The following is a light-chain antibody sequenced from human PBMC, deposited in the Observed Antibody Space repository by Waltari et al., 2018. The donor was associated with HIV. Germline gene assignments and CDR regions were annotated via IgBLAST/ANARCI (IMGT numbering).Light chain of an antibody. V-gene: IGKV1-17*01. CDR2: AAS. CDR3: LQHNSYPWT. Sequence: DIQMTQSPSSLSASVGDRLTITCRAIQGIRNDLDWYQQKPGKAPKRLIYAASSLQSGVPSRFSGSGSGTEFTLTISSLQPEDFATYYCLQHNSYPWTFGQGTKVEIK. CDR1: QGIRND. J-gene: IGKJ1*01.